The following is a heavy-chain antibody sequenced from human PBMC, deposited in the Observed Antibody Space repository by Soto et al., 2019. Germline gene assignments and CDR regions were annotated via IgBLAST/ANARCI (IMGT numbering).Heavy chain of an antibody. J-gene: IGHJ4*02. CDR3: ARTYYDILTGYYPPIDY. CDR2: ISAYNGNT. V-gene: IGHV1-18*01. D-gene: IGHD3-9*01. CDR1: GYTFTSYG. Sequence: QVQLVQSGAEVKKPGASVKVSCKASGYTFTSYGISWVRQAPGQGLEWMGWISAYNGNTNYAQKLQGRVTMTTDTSPSTAYMELRSLRSDDTAVYYCARTYYDILTGYYPPIDYWGQGTLVTVSS.